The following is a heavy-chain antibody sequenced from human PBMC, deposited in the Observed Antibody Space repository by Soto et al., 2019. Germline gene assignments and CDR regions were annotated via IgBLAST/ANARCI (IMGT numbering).Heavy chain of an antibody. CDR1: GGCFRIYD. CDR3: ARGRWDSSSWYYYYYYYMDV. D-gene: IGHD6-13*01. V-gene: IGHV4-34*01. CDR2: INHSGST. J-gene: IGHJ6*03. Sequence: SETLSLTCAVEGGCFRIYDWTGIRQPPGKGLEWIGEINHSGSTNYNPSLKSRVTISVDTSKNQFSLKLSSVTAADTAVYYCARGRWDSSSWYYYYYYYMDVWGKGTTVTVSS.